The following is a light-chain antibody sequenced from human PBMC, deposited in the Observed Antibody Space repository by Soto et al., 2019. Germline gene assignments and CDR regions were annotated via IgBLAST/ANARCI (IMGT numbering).Light chain of an antibody. CDR1: QSVSSSY. Sequence: EVVLTQSPGSLSLSPGERATLSCRASQSVSSSYLAWYQHKPGQAPRLLIYGGSSRATGIPVRFSGSGSETDFTLTITRLEPEDFAVYYCQQYSSSRTFGQGTKVDIK. CDR2: GGS. CDR3: QQYSSSRT. J-gene: IGKJ1*01. V-gene: IGKV3-20*01.